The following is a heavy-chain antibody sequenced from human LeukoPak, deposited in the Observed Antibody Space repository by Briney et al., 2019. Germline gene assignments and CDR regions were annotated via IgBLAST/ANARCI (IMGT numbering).Heavy chain of an antibody. CDR2: IYHSGST. CDR3: ASASYGSGSYYRRGFDP. J-gene: IGHJ5*02. D-gene: IGHD3-10*01. CDR1: GYSISSGYY. Sequence: SETLSLTRAVSGYSISSGYYWGWIRQPPGKGLEWIGSIYHSGSTYYNPSLKSRVTISVDTSKNQFSLKLSSVTAADTAVYYCASASYGSGSYYRRGFDPWGQGTLVTVSS. V-gene: IGHV4-38-2*01.